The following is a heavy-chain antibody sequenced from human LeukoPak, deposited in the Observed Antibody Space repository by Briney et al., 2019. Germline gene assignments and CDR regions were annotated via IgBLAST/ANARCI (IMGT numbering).Heavy chain of an antibody. J-gene: IGHJ6*03. CDR3: ARGANWNDQVYHYYYYMDV. V-gene: IGHV1-18*01. D-gene: IGHD1-1*01. CDR1: GYTFTSYG. CDR2: ISAYNGNT. Sequence: ASVKVSCKASGYTFTSYGISWVRQAPGQGLEWMGWISAYNGNTNYAQKLQGRVTMTTDTSTSTAYMELRSLRSDDTAVYYCARGANWNDQVYHYYYYMDVWGKGTTVTVSS.